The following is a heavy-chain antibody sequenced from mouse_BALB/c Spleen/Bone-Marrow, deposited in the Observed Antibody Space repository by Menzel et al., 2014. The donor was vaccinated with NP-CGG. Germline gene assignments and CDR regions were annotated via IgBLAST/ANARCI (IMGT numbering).Heavy chain of an antibody. CDR2: INDGGSYT. CDR3: ARDGNFAVDY. D-gene: IGHD2-1*01. V-gene: IGHV5-4*02. CDR1: GFTFSDYY. Sequence: EVHLVESGGGLVKPGGSLKLSCAVSGFTFSDYYMYWVRQNPEKRLEWVATINDGGSYTYYPDSVKGRFTISRDKAKNNLYLQMSSLKSEDTAMYYCARDGNFAVDYWGQGTSVTVSS. J-gene: IGHJ4*01.